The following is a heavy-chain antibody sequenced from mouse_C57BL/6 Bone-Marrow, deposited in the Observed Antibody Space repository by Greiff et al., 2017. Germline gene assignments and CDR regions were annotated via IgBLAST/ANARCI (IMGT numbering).Heavy chain of an antibody. J-gene: IGHJ4*01. CDR2: IYPRSGNT. D-gene: IGHD1-1*01. CDR3: ARYPYYYGSGYYYAMDY. V-gene: IGHV1-81*01. CDR1: GYTFTSYG. Sequence: VQLQESGAELARPGASVKLSCKASGYTFTSYGISWVKQRTGQGLEWIGEIYPRSGNTYYNEKFKGKATLTADKSSITAYMELRSLTSEDSSVYFCARYPYYYGSGYYYAMDYWGQGTSVTVSS.